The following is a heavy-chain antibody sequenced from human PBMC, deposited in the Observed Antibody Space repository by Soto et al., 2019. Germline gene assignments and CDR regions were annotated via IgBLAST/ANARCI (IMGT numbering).Heavy chain of an antibody. Sequence: SETLSLTCSVSGAALNSGNYYWGWIRQVPGKGLEWIGHIYVTGAVDYNPSLRDRITISQDTSERQFSLNLRLVTAADTAVYYCARLRIATNNYKWLDPWGQGTLVTVSS. V-gene: IGHV4-31*03. CDR3: ARLRIATNNYKWLDP. CDR1: GAALNSGNYY. J-gene: IGHJ5*02. D-gene: IGHD2-21*01. CDR2: IYVTGAV.